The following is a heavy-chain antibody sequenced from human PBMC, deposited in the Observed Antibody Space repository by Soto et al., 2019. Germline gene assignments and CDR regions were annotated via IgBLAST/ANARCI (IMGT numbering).Heavy chain of an antibody. CDR1: GGAFSGYY. CDR2: INHSGSA. Sequence: PSETLSLTCAVYGGAFSGYYWSWNRQPPGKGLEWIGQINHSGSANYNPSLKSRVTISLDTSKNQFSLKLSSVTAADTAVYYCAREKVVYPHARVVPAADFDYWGQGTLVTVSS. CDR3: AREKVVYPHARVVPAADFDY. J-gene: IGHJ4*02. D-gene: IGHD2-2*01. V-gene: IGHV4-34*01.